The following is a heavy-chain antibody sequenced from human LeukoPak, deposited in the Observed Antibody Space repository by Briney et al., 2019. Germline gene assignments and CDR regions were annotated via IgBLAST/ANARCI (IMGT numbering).Heavy chain of an antibody. V-gene: IGHV4-4*02. Sequence: SETLSLTCAVSGGSITTKNWWSWVRQPPGKGLECIGEIFHDGKTNYNPSLESRLTVSVGKSKNQFSLKLTSVTAADTAVYYCARGFHDTSYTGFNIWGQGTMVTVSS. CDR3: ARGFHDTSYTGFNI. CDR2: IFHDGKT. D-gene: IGHD3-16*01. J-gene: IGHJ3*02. CDR1: GGSITTKNW.